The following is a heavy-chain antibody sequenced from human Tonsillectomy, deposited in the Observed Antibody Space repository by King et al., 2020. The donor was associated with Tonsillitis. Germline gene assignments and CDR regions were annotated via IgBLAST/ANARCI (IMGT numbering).Heavy chain of an antibody. D-gene: IGHD2-2*01. CDR2: ISGINTGT. J-gene: IGHJ2*01. CDR1: GFTFSIHA. CDR3: AKELWDCSSTSCPSYWYFDL. V-gene: IGHV3-23*04. Sequence: VQLVESGGGLVQPGGSLRLSCAASGFTFSIHAMSLVRQAPGKGLEWVSTISGINTGTYYADSVRGRFTISRDNSENTLYLQMSSLRAEDTAVYYCAKELWDCSSTSCPSYWYFDLWGRGTLVTVSS.